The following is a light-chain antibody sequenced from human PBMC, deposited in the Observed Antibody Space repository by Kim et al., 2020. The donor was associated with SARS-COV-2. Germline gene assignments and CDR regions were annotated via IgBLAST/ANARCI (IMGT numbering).Light chain of an antibody. Sequence: APGNTARITCGGNNIGSNSVHWYQQKQGQAPVLVIYYDSDRPSGIPERFSGSNTGNTATLTISRVEAGDEADYYCQVWDSSSDHPVFGGGTQLTVL. J-gene: IGLJ3*02. V-gene: IGLV3-21*04. CDR1: NIGSNS. CDR2: YDS. CDR3: QVWDSSSDHPV.